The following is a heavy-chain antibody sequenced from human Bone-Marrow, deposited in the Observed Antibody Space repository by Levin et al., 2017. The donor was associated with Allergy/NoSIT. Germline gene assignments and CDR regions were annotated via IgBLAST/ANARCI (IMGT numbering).Heavy chain of an antibody. CDR1: GFTFSSYG. Sequence: GGSLRLSCAASGFTFSSYGMHWVRQAPGKGLEWVAVIWYDGSNKYYADSVKGRFTISRDNSKNTLYLQMNSLRAEDTAVYYCAREGYSSGWYLFDYWGQGTLVTVSS. CDR3: AREGYSSGWYLFDY. D-gene: IGHD6-19*01. CDR2: IWYDGSNK. V-gene: IGHV3-33*01. J-gene: IGHJ4*02.